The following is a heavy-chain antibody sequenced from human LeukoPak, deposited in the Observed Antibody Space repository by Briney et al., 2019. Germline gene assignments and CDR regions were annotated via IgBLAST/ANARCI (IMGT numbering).Heavy chain of an antibody. J-gene: IGHJ4*02. CDR1: GGSISSSSYY. Sequence: SETLSLTCTVSGGSISSSSYYWGWIRQPPGKGLEWIGEINHSGSTNYNPSLKSRATISVDTSKNQFSLKLSSVTAADTAVYYCATEAVAGFYWGQGTLVTVSS. CDR3: ATEAVAGFY. CDR2: INHSGST. V-gene: IGHV4-39*07. D-gene: IGHD6-13*01.